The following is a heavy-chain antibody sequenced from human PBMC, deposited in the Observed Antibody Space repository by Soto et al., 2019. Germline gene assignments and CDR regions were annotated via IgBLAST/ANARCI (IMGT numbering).Heavy chain of an antibody. V-gene: IGHV4-59*08. CDR3: ARLEVGGGMDV. CDR2: IYYSGST. J-gene: IGHJ6*02. Sequence: SETLSLTCTVAGGSISGYYGSWIRQPPGKGLEWIGYIYYSGSTNYNPSLKSRVTISVDTSKNQFSLKLSSVTAADTAVYYCARLEVGGGMDVWGQGTTVTVSS. D-gene: IGHD2-15*01. CDR1: GGSISGYY.